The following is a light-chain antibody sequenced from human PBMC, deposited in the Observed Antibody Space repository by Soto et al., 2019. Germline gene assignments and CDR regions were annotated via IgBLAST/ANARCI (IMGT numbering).Light chain of an antibody. J-gene: IGKJ1*01. Sequence: DIQMTQSPSTLSTAVGDRVTITCRASQSISAWLAWYQQKPGKAPKLLIYKASTLESGVPSRFSGSGSGTDFTLTISSLQADDFATYYCQEYTADPRTVGQGTKVDIK. CDR3: QEYTADPRT. V-gene: IGKV1-5*03. CDR2: KAS. CDR1: QSISAW.